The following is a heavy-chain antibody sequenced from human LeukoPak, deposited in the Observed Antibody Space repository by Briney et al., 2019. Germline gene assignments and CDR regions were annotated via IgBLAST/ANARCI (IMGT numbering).Heavy chain of an antibody. CDR2: ISSSGSHT. CDR1: GFSFSDYY. CDR3: ARHPDGSLSLDY. J-gene: IGHJ4*02. Sequence: PVGSLRLSRVASGFSFSDYYMSWIRQAPGKGLEWVSYISSSGSHTNYADSVTGRFTISRNNAKKSLHLQMNSLRAEDTAVYYCARHPDGSLSLDYWGEGTVDPVSS. D-gene: IGHD1-26*01. V-gene: IGHV3-11*03.